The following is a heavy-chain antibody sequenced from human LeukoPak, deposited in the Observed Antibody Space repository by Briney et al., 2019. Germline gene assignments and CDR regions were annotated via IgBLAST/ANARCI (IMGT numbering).Heavy chain of an antibody. CDR1: GFTFSDYA. Sequence: GGSLRLSCAASGFTFSDYAMSWVRQAPGKGLEWVSAISGTGGSTWYADSVKGRVTISRDNSKNTLYLQMNSLRAEDTAVYYCAKDSYESSGSRYDYWGQGTLVTVSS. CDR2: ISGTGGST. CDR3: AKDSYESSGSRYDY. J-gene: IGHJ4*02. V-gene: IGHV3-23*01. D-gene: IGHD3-22*01.